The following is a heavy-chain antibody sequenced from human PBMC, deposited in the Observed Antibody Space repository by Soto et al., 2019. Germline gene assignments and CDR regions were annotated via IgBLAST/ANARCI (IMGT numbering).Heavy chain of an antibody. V-gene: IGHV1-8*01. Sequence: QVQLVQSGAEVKKPGASVKVSCKTSGYTFTRYDINWVRQATGHGLEWMGWMNPNSGNTGYAQNLQGRVTMTRNTSISTAYMELSGLRSDDTAVYYCARGRSTSWFSDYWGHGTLVTVSS. J-gene: IGHJ4*01. CDR3: ARGRSTSWFSDY. CDR1: GYTFTRYD. D-gene: IGHD6-13*01. CDR2: MNPNSGNT.